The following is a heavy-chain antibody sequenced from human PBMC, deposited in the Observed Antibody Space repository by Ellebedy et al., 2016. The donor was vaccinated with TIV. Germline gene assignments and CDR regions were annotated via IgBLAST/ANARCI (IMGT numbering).Heavy chain of an antibody. J-gene: IGHJ6*02. CDR1: GGSVSSGSYY. Sequence: SETLSLXXTVSGGSVSSGSYYWSWIRQPPGKGLEWIGYIYYSGSTNYNPSLKSRVTMSVDTSKNQFSLKLSSVTAADTAVYYCARDLGDKWYHYYYYGMDVWGQGTTVTVSS. V-gene: IGHV4-61*01. CDR3: ARDLGDKWYHYYYYGMDV. CDR2: IYYSGST. D-gene: IGHD2-2*01.